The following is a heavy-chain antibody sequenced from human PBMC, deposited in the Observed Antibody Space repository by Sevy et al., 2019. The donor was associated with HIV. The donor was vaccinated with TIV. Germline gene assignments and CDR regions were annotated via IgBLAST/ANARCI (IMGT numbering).Heavy chain of an antibody. D-gene: IGHD3-10*01. J-gene: IGHJ4*02. CDR3: AKDYSAGITMVRGAYRARGDYFDY. CDR2: ISYDEAHK. CDR1: GFTFRTSG. V-gene: IGHV3-30*18. Sequence: GGSLRLSCVTPGFTFRTSGMHWVRQSPGKGLEWVAVISYDEAHKNYADSVKGRFSISKDNSKNTLYLQMSSLRTEDTAVYYCAKDYSAGITMVRGAYRARGDYFDYWGQGTQVTVSS.